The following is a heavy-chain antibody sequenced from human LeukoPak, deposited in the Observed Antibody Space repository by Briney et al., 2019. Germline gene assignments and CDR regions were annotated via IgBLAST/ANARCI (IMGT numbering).Heavy chain of an antibody. D-gene: IGHD6-19*01. CDR3: ARAPSGWLSGYFDY. J-gene: IGHJ4*02. V-gene: IGHV4-39*07. Sequence: PSETLSLTCTVSGGSISSSSYYWGWIRQPPGKGLEWIGSIYYSGSTYYNPSLKSRVTISVDTSKSQFSLKLSSVTAADTAVYYCARAPSGWLSGYFDYWGQGTLVTVSS. CDR2: IYYSGST. CDR1: GGSISSSSYY.